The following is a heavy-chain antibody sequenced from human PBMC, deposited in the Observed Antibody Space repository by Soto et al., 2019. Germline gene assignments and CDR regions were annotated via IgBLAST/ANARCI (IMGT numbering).Heavy chain of an antibody. CDR3: AKDRYSSSAYYYYGMDA. J-gene: IGHJ6*02. CDR2: ISGNSGSL. V-gene: IGHV3-9*01. Sequence: EVQLVESGGGLVQPGRSLRLSCAASGFIFDDYAMHWVRQAPGKGLEWVSVISGNSGSLGYADSVKGRFTISRDNAMYSLYLQMNSLRAEDTALYYCAKDRYSSSAYYYYGMDAWGQGTTVTVSS. CDR1: GFIFDDYA. D-gene: IGHD6-6*01.